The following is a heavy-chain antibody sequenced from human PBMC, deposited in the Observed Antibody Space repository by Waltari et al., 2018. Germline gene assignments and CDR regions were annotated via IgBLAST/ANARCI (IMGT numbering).Heavy chain of an antibody. Sequence: EVHLVASGGDLVQPGGSLRLSCAASGFAFRDHSIYWVRQAPGKGLEWVARIRNKANSYTTEHAASVRGRFSISRDDLKNSVYLQLNSLKPEDTALYYCARRAVPPLYYFDYWGQGTLVTVSS. D-gene: IGHD6-19*01. V-gene: IGHV3-72*01. J-gene: IGHJ4*02. CDR2: IRNKANSYTT. CDR1: GFAFRDHS. CDR3: ARRAVPPLYYFDY.